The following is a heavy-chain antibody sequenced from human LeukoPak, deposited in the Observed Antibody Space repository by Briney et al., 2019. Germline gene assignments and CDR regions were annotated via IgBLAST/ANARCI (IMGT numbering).Heavy chain of an antibody. V-gene: IGHV4-39*07. Sequence: SETLSLTCTVSGGSISSSSYYWSWIRQPPGKGLEWIGEINHSGSTNYNPSLKSRVTISVDTSKNQFSLKLSSVTAADTAVYYCARGQLDTAMVSFDYWGQGTLVTVSS. J-gene: IGHJ4*02. CDR3: ARGQLDTAMVSFDY. D-gene: IGHD5-18*01. CDR2: INHSGST. CDR1: GGSISSSSYY.